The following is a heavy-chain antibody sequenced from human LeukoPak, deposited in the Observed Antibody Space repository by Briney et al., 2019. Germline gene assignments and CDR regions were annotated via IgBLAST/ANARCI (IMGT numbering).Heavy chain of an antibody. J-gene: IGHJ4*02. CDR2: ISYDGSNK. Sequence: GGSLRLSCAASGFTFSDYYMSWIRQAPGKGLEWVAVISYDGSNKYYADSVKGRFTISRDNSKNTLYLQMNSLRAEDTAVYYCAKGSVAVAGIVDYWGQGTLVTVSS. V-gene: IGHV3-30*18. CDR3: AKGSVAVAGIVDY. CDR1: GFTFSDYY. D-gene: IGHD6-19*01.